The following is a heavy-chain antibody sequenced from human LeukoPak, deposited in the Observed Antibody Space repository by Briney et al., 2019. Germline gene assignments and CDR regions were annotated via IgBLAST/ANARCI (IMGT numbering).Heavy chain of an antibody. Sequence: GRSLRLSCAASGFTFADYAMHWVRQAPGKGLEWVSGISWNSGSIGYADSVKGRFTISRDNAKNSLYLQMNSLRAEDMALYYCAKGRGYSYGGATFDYWGQGTRVTVSS. CDR3: AKGRGYSYGGATFDY. V-gene: IGHV3-9*03. CDR1: GFTFADYA. J-gene: IGHJ4*02. D-gene: IGHD5-18*01. CDR2: ISWNSGSI.